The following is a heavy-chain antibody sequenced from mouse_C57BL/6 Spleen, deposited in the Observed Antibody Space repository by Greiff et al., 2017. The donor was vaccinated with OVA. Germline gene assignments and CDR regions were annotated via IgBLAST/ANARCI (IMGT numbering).Heavy chain of an antibody. D-gene: IGHD2-3*01. CDR3: ARYDGYYEAWVAY. V-gene: IGHV1-80*01. J-gene: IGHJ3*01. CDR2: IYPGDGAT. CDR1: GYAFSSYW. Sequence: VQLQQSGAELVKPGASVKISCKASGYAFSSYWMNWVKQRPGKGLEWIGQIYPGDGATNYNGKFKGKATLTADKSSSTAYMQLSSLTSEDSAVYFCARYDGYYEAWVAYWGQGTLVTVSA.